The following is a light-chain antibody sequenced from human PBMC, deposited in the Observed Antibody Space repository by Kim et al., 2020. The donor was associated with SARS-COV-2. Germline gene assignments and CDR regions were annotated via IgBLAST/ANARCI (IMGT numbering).Light chain of an antibody. J-gene: IGLJ2*01. CDR1: NSDVGGYNY. CDR2: DVS. V-gene: IGLV2-14*03. CDR3: SSYTSSSTPLV. Sequence: QSALTQPASVSGSPGQSITISCTGTNSDVGGYNYVSWYQQHPGKAPKLMIYDVSNRPSGVSNRFSGSKSGNTASLTISGLQAEDEADYYCSSYTSSSTPLVFGGGTQLTVL.